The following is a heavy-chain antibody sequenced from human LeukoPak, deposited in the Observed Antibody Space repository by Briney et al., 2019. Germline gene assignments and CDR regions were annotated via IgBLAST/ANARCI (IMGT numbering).Heavy chain of an antibody. V-gene: IGHV3-74*01. CDR1: GFTFRDYW. CDR2: IRGDGNDV. Sequence: AGGSLRLSCVASGFTFRDYWMHWVRQAPGKGLVWVSRIRGDGNDVSYADSVEGRFTISRDNAKNMLYLQMSSLRVEDTALYYCARGVEKATINELIYWGQGTLVTVSS. J-gene: IGHJ4*02. D-gene: IGHD5-24*01. CDR3: ARGVEKATINELIY.